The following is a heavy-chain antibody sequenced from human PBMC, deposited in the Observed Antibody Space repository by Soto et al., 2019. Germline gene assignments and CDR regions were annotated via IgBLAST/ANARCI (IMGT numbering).Heavy chain of an antibody. J-gene: IGHJ6*02. CDR3: ARTNSPKSDYYYYYGMDV. V-gene: IGHV5-51*01. CDR1: GYSFTSYW. Sequence: GESLKISCKGSGYSFTSYWIGWVRQMPGKGLEWMGIIYPGDSDTRYSPSFQGQVTISADKSISTAYLQWSSLKASDTAMYYCARTNSPKSDYYYYYGMDVWGQGTTVTVSS. D-gene: IGHD1-1*01. CDR2: IYPGDSDT.